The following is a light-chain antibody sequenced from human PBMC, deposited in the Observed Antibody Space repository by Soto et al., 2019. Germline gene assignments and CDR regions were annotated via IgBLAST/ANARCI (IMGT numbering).Light chain of an antibody. CDR3: MQALQTPWT. CDR1: QSLLHSNGYNY. CDR2: LGS. Sequence: DIVMTQSPLSLPVTPGEPASISCRSSQSLLHSNGYNYLHWYLQKPGQSPQLLISLGSNRASGGPDRFSGSGSGTDFTLKINRVEAEDVGVYYCMQALQTPWTFGQGTKVEIK. J-gene: IGKJ1*01. V-gene: IGKV2-28*01.